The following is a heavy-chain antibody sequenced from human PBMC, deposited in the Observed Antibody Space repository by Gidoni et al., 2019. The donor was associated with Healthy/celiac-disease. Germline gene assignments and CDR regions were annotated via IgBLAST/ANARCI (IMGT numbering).Heavy chain of an antibody. Sequence: QVTLRESGPALVKPTQTLTLTCTFSGFSLSTSGMCVSWIRQPPGKALEWLARIAWDDDKYYSTSLKTRLTISKDTSKNQVVLTMTNMDPVDTATYYCARMTGLGGSYYEFDYWGQGTLVTVSS. CDR2: IAWDDDK. CDR1: GFSLSTSGMC. CDR3: ARMTGLGGSYYEFDY. J-gene: IGHJ4*02. V-gene: IGHV2-70*15. D-gene: IGHD1-26*01.